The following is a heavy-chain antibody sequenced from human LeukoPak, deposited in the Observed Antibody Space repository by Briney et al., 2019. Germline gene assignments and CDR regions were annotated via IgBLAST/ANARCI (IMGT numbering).Heavy chain of an antibody. Sequence: PSETLSLTCTVSGGSISSGGYYWSWIRQPPGKGLEWIGEINHSGSTNYNPSLKSRVTISVDTYKNQFSLKLSSVTAADTAVYYCASRPYGDYVIDFDYWGQGTLVTVSS. D-gene: IGHD4-17*01. CDR2: INHSGST. CDR3: ASRPYGDYVIDFDY. V-gene: IGHV4-39*07. CDR1: GGSISSGGYY. J-gene: IGHJ4*02.